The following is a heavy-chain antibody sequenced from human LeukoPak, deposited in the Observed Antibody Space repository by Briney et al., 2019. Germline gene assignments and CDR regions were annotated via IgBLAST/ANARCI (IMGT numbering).Heavy chain of an antibody. Sequence: GASVKVSCKASGGTFSNYAISWVRQAPGQGLEWMGRIIPLLDISDYAQKFQGRVTITADKSTSIAYMELSSLRSEDTAVYYCARDMGVPPSVYWGQGTLVTVSS. V-gene: IGHV1-69*04. CDR1: GGTFSNYA. CDR2: IIPLLDIS. CDR3: ARDMGVPPSVY. D-gene: IGHD2-2*01. J-gene: IGHJ4*02.